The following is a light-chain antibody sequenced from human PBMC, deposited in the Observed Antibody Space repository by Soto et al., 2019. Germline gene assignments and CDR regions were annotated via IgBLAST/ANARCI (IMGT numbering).Light chain of an antibody. CDR1: SSDVGGYNY. CDR3: SSFTSSSTWV. CDR2: EVS. Sequence: QSALTQPASVSGSPGQSITISCTGTSSDVGGYNYVSWYQHHPGKAPKLMIYEVSDRPSGISNRFSGSTSGNTASLTISGLQAEDEAGYYCSSFTSSSTWVFGGGTKLTVL. V-gene: IGLV2-14*01. J-gene: IGLJ3*02.